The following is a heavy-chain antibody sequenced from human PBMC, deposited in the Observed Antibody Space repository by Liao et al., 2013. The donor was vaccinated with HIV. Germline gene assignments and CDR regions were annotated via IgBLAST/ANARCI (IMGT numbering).Heavy chain of an antibody. D-gene: IGHD3-16*01. J-gene: IGHJ4*02. CDR2: IYTSGST. V-gene: IGHV4-61*02. Sequence: QVQLQESGPGLVKPSQTLSLTCTVSGGSISSGSYYWSWIRQPAGKGLEWIGRIYTSGSTNYNPSLKSRVTISVDTSKNQFSLKLRSVTAADTAVYYCARGHRLRLGLVDYWGQGTLVTVSS. CDR3: ARGHRLRLGLVDY. CDR1: GGSISSGSYY.